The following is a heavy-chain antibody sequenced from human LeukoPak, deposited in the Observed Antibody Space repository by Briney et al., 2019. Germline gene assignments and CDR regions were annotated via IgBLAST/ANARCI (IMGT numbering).Heavy chain of an antibody. CDR2: IYTSGST. Sequence: KPSETLSLTCTVSGGSISSGSYYWSWIRQPAGKGLEWIGRIYTSGSTNYNPSLNSRVTISVDTSKNQFSLKLNSVTAADTAVYYCARHNFDWSFQHWGQGTLVTVSS. CDR3: ARHNFDWSFQH. J-gene: IGHJ1*01. D-gene: IGHD3-9*01. V-gene: IGHV4-61*02. CDR1: GGSISSGSYY.